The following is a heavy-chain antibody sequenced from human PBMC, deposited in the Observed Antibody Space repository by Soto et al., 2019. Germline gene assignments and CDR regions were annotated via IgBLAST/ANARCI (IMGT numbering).Heavy chain of an antibody. J-gene: IGHJ6*02. CDR2: IWYDGSNK. CDR1: GFTFSSYA. D-gene: IGHD6-6*01. CDR3: ARDVRWDSSSLDV. Sequence: GGSLRLSCAASGFTFSSYAMSWVRQAPGKGLEWVAVIWYDGSNKYYADSVKGRFTISRDNSKNTLYLQMNSLRAEDTAVYYCARDVRWDSSSLDVWGQGTTVTVSS. V-gene: IGHV3-33*08.